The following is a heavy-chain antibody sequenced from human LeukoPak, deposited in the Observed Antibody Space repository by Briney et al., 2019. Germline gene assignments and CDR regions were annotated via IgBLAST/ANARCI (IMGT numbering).Heavy chain of an antibody. CDR3: ARKAIYRRAVAGNNLDY. J-gene: IGHJ4*02. D-gene: IGHD6-19*01. V-gene: IGHV4-34*01. Sequence: GSLRLSCAASGFTFSSYAMSWVRQPPGKGLEWIGEINHSGSTNYNPSLKSRVTISVDTSKNQFSLKLSSVTAADTAVYYCARKAIYRRAVAGNNLDYWGQGTLVTVSS. CDR1: GFTFSSYA. CDR2: INHSGST.